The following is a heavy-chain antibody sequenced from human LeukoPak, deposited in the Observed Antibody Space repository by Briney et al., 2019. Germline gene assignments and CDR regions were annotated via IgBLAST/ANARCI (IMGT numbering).Heavy chain of an antibody. Sequence: PSETLSLTCTVSGGSISSCYWSWIRQPPGKGLEWIGYIYYSGSTNYNPSLKSRVTISVDTSKNQFSLKLSSVTAADTAVYYCAREVVRVVIRHFDYWGQGTLVTVSS. D-gene: IGHD3-10*01. J-gene: IGHJ4*02. CDR2: IYYSGST. CDR3: AREVVRVVIRHFDY. CDR1: GGSISSCY. V-gene: IGHV4-59*01.